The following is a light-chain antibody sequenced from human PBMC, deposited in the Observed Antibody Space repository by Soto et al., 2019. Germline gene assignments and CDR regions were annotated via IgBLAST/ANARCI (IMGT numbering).Light chain of an antibody. CDR3: QVWDSSTAV. J-gene: IGLJ1*01. V-gene: IGLV3-1*01. Sequence: SYELTQPPSVSVSPGQTASITCSGVKLGDKYACWYQQKPGQSPVLVIYQDIKRPSGIPERFSGSNSGNTATLTISGTQAMDEADYYCQVWDSSTAVFGTGTKLTVL. CDR1: KLGDKY. CDR2: QDI.